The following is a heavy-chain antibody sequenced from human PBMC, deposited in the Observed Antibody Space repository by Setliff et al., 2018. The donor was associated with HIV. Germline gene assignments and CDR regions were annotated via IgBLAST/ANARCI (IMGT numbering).Heavy chain of an antibody. CDR3: ARDAGTGGPGRWVDP. CDR2: ISGYTGIT. D-gene: IGHD1-1*01. V-gene: IGHV1-18*04. J-gene: IGHJ5*02. Sequence: ASVKVSCKASGYTFTGYYMHWVRQAPGQGLEWMGYISGYTGITHYAQSFQGRVTMTTDPSKYTAYMELRSLKYDDTAVYYCARDAGTGGPGRWVDPWGQGTMVTVSS. CDR1: GYTFTGYY.